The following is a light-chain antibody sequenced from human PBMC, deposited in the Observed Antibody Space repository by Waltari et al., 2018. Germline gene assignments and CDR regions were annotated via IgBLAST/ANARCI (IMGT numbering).Light chain of an antibody. CDR1: QTISNY. V-gene: IGKV1-39*01. CDR2: AAS. Sequence: DIQMTQSPSSLSASVGDRVTITCRASQTISNYLNWYQQKPGSAPKLLIFAASSLQSGVPSRLSGSGSGTDFTLTINSLQPEDFATYYCQQTFSAPQAFGQGTKVEIK. CDR3: QQTFSAPQA. J-gene: IGKJ1*01.